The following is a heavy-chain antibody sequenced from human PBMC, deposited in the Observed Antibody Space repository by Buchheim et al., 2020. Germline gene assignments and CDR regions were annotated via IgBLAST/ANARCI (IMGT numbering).Heavy chain of an antibody. CDR2: IKDSGSI. J-gene: IGHJ4*02. CDR1: GGFFSGYF. D-gene: IGHD3-3*01. V-gene: IGHV4-34*01. Sequence: QVQLQQWGPGLVKPSETLSLNCSVSGGFFSGYFWAWIRQPPGKGLEWIGEIKDSGSIDYNPSLRSRVTISVDTSKNQFSLKLSSVTAADTAVYYCARHGYYDFWSGYYPFDYWGQGTL. CDR3: ARHGYYDFWSGYYPFDY.